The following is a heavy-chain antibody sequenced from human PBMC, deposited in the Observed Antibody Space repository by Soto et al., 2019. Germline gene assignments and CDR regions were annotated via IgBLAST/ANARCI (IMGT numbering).Heavy chain of an antibody. Sequence: ETLSLTCTVSGGSISSGGYYWGWIRQPPGKGLEWIGSIYYSGSTYYNPSLKSRVTISVDTSKNQFSLKLSSVTAADTAVYYCARHGEYGDYVSGYWGQGTLVTVSS. J-gene: IGHJ4*02. CDR3: ARHGEYGDYVSGY. D-gene: IGHD4-17*01. CDR2: IYYSGST. CDR1: GGSISSGGYY. V-gene: IGHV4-39*01.